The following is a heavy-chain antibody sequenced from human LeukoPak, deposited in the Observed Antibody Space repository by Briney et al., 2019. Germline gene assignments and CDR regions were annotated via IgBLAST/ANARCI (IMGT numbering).Heavy chain of an antibody. J-gene: IGHJ4*02. V-gene: IGHV1-2*02. CDR3: ARGASLYYDTSGYPFDY. D-gene: IGHD3-22*01. Sequence: GASVKVSCKASGYTFTGYYMHWVRQAPGQGLEWMGWINPNSGGTNYAQKFQGRVTMTRDTSISTAYMELFRLRSDDTAVYYCARGASLYYDTSGYPFDYWGQGTLVTVSS. CDR1: GYTFTGYY. CDR2: INPNSGGT.